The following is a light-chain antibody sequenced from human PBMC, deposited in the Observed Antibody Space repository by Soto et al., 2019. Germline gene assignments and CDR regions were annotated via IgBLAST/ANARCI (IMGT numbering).Light chain of an antibody. CDR1: QSIISL. V-gene: IGKV1-5*01. CDR2: DAS. J-gene: IGKJ1*01. Sequence: IQMTQSPYTLSASVGDRVAVTCRASQSIISLLAWYQQKPGKAPKLLIYDASSLESGVPSRFSGSGSGTEFTLTISSLQPDDFATYYCQQYNSYSWPFGQGTKVDIK. CDR3: QQYNSYSWP.